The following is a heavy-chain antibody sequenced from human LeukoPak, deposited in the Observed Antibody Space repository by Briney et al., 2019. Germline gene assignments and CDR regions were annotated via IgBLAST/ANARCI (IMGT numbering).Heavy chain of an antibody. CDR2: IYGNDDK. CDR3: VHDIPGGEGFQH. V-gene: IGHV2-5*01. D-gene: IGHD3-16*01. J-gene: IGHJ1*01. Sequence: SGPTLVNPTQTLTLTCTFSGLSLSTSGVGVGWNRQPPGEALEWLALIYGNDDKRYSPSLKSRLTITKDTSKNQVVLTMTNMDPVDTATYYCVHDIPGGEGFQHWGQGTLVTVSS. CDR1: GLSLSTSGVG.